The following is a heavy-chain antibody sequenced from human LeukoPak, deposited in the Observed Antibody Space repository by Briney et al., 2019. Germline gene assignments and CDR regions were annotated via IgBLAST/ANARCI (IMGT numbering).Heavy chain of an antibody. D-gene: IGHD6-13*01. CDR2: IYYSGST. CDR1: GGSISGYY. J-gene: IGHJ4*02. CDR3: AREVRAAAGLYYFDY. Sequence: SETLSLTCTVSGGSISGYYWSWIRQPPGKGLEWIGYIYYSGSTNYNPSLKSRVTISVDTSKNQFSLKLSSVTAADTAVYYCAREVRAAAGLYYFDYWGQGTLVTVSS. V-gene: IGHV4-59*01.